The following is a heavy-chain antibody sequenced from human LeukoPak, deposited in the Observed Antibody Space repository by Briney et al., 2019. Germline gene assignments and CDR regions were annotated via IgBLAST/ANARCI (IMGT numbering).Heavy chain of an antibody. CDR2: IYYSGST. J-gene: IGHJ3*02. CDR1: GGSISSHY. Sequence: SETLSLTCTVSGGSISSHYWSWIRQPPGKGLEWIGYIYYSGSTNYNPSLKSRVTISVDTSKNQFSLKLSSVTAADTAVYYCTRRNYYDSSGYSDAFDIWGQGTMVTVSS. D-gene: IGHD3-22*01. CDR3: TRRNYYDSSGYSDAFDI. V-gene: IGHV4-59*08.